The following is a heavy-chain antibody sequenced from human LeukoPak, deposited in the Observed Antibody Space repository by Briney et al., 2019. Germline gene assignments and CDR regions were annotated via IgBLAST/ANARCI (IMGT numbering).Heavy chain of an antibody. D-gene: IGHD2-2*01. J-gene: IGHJ4*02. V-gene: IGHV4-34*01. CDR3: ARGPDVNYIVVVPAARTPFDY. CDR1: GGSFSGYY. Sequence: PSETLSLTCAVYGGSFSGYYWSWIRQPPGKGLEWIGEINHSGSTNYNPSLKGRVTISVDTSKNQFSLKLSSVTAADTAVYYCARGPDVNYIVVVPAARTPFDYWGQGTLVTVSS. CDR2: INHSGST.